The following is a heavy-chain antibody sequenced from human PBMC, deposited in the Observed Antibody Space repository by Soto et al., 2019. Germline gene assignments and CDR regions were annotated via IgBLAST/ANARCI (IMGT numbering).Heavy chain of an antibody. V-gene: IGHV1-8*02. CDR3: ARGPGSGWPYYYYYYGMDV. CDR1: GYTFTSYG. D-gene: IGHD6-19*01. CDR2: MNPNSGNT. J-gene: IGHJ6*02. Sequence: ASVKVSCKASGYTFTSYGINWVRQATGQGLEWMGWMNPNSGNTGYAQKFQGGVTMTRNTSISTAYMELSSLRSEDTAVYYCARGPGSGWPYYYYYYGMDVWGQGTTVTVSS.